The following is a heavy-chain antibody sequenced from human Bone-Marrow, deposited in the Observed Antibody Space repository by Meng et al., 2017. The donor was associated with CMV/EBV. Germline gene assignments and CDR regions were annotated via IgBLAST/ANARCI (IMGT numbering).Heavy chain of an antibody. Sequence: ASVKVSCKASGYTFTGYYMHWVRQAPGQGLEWMGWINPNSGGTNYAQKFQGRVTMTRDTSISTAYMELSRLRSDDTAVCYCARVSLGATGDDYWGQGTLVTVSS. V-gene: IGHV1-2*02. CDR2: INPNSGGT. CDR1: GYTFTGYY. CDR3: ARVSLGATGDDY. J-gene: IGHJ4*02. D-gene: IGHD1-26*01.